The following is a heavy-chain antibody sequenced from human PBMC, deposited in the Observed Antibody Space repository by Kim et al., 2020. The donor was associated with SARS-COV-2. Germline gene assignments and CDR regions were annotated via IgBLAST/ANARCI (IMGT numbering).Heavy chain of an antibody. CDR2: ISSSSSTI. V-gene: IGHV3-48*02. J-gene: IGHJ4*02. D-gene: IGHD3-22*01. CDR3: ARDELYYYDRSGYADYFEY. CDR1: GFTFSSYS. Sequence: GGSLRLSCAASGFTFSSYSMNWVRQAPGKGLEWVSYISSSSSTIYYADSVKGRFTISRDNAKNSLYLQMNSLRDEDTAVYYCARDELYYYDRSGYADYFEYWGQGTLVTVSS.